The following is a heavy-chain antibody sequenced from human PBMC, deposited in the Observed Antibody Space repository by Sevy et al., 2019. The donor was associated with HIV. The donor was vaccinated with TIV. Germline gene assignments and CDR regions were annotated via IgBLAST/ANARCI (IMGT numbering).Heavy chain of an antibody. V-gene: IGHV5-51*01. Sequence: GESLKISCKGSGYSFTSYWIGWVRQMPGKGLEWMGIIYPGHSDTRYSPSFQGQVTISADKSISTAYLQWSSLKASDTAMYYCARHGYSSSWYPTYGMDVWGQGTTVTVSS. J-gene: IGHJ6*02. D-gene: IGHD6-13*01. CDR1: GYSFTSYW. CDR3: ARHGYSSSWYPTYGMDV. CDR2: IYPGHSDT.